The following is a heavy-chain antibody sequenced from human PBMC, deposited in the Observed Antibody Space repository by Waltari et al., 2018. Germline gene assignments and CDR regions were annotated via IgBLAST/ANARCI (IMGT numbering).Heavy chain of an antibody. CDR2: IYYSGSA. CDR3: ASEVGATEAADS. V-gene: IGHV4-30-4*01. J-gene: IGHJ4*02. CDR1: GGSISSSDHY. D-gene: IGHD1-26*01. Sequence: QVQLQESGPGLVKPSQTLSLTCTVSGGSISSSDHYWRWIRQPPGKGLEWIGYIYYSGSAYYNPSLKSRVTISVDTSKNQFSRNLSSVTAADTAVYYCASEVGATEAADSWGQGTLVTVSS.